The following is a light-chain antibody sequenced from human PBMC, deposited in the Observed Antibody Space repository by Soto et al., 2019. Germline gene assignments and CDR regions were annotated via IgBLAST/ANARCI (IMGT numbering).Light chain of an antibody. Sequence: EIILTQSPATLYVSPGERATLSCRASQSLTSNLAWYQQRPGQAPRLLIYDTSTRATDIPARFSGSGSGTEFNLTIASLQSEDFAVSYCQQYKHWPCMLSFGGGTRV. J-gene: IGKJ4*01. CDR1: QSLTSN. V-gene: IGKV3-15*01. CDR2: DTS. CDR3: QQYKHWPCMLS.